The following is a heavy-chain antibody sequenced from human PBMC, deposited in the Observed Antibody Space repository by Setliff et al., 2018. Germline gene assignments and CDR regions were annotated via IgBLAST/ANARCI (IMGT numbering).Heavy chain of an antibody. CDR1: GFTFSSYA. CDR3: AKDFRDLGYSDY. V-gene: IGHV3-23*01. Sequence: GGSLRLSCAASGFTFSSYAMSWVRQAPGKGLEWVSTISGSGDNTYYADSVKGRFTISRDNSKNTLYLQMNSLRAEDTAVYYCAKDFRDLGYSDYWGQGTLVTVSS. CDR2: ISGSGDNT. J-gene: IGHJ4*02.